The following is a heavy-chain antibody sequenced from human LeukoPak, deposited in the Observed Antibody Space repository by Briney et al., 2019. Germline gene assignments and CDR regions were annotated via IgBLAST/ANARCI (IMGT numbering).Heavy chain of an antibody. Sequence: PGGSLRLSCAASGFTFSSYAMSWVRQAPGKGLEWVSGISGSGGSTYYADSVKGRFPISRDNSKNTLYLQMNSLRAEDTAVYYCARPSTSGIAAAGLKYWGQGTLVTVSS. CDR3: ARPSTSGIAAAGLKY. V-gene: IGHV3-23*01. CDR1: GFTFSSYA. CDR2: ISGSGGST. J-gene: IGHJ4*02. D-gene: IGHD6-13*01.